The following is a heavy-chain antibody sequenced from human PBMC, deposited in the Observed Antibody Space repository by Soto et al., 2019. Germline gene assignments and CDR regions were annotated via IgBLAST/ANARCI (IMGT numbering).Heavy chain of an antibody. CDR3: AKGVGYDASAFDI. J-gene: IGHJ3*02. CDR1: GLTFRSYA. D-gene: IGHD2-8*01. Sequence: PGVSLRLSCAASGLTFRSYAMTWFRQAPGQGLEWVSGTSGSGGNTDYTDSVKGRFTIYRDNSKNTLYLQMNSLKADDTAVYYCAKGVGYDASAFDIWGPGTMVTVS. V-gene: IGHV3-23*01. CDR2: TSGSGGNT.